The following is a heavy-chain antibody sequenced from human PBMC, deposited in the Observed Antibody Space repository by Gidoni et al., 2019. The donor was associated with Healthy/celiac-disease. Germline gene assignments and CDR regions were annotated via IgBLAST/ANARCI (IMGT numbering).Heavy chain of an antibody. CDR1: GYTFTSYA. D-gene: IGHD2-15*01. CDR2: INAGNGNT. Sequence: QVQLVQSGAEVKKPGASVKVSCKASGYTFTSYAMHWVRQAPGQRLEWMGWINAGNGNTKYSQKFQGRVTITRDTSARTAYMELSSLRSEDTAVYYCARSVVVVVAALNWFDPWGQGTLVTVSS. CDR3: ARSVVVVVAALNWFDP. V-gene: IGHV1-3*01. J-gene: IGHJ5*02.